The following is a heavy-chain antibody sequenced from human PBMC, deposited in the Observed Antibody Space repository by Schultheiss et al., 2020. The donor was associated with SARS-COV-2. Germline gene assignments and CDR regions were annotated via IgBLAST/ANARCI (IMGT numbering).Heavy chain of an antibody. D-gene: IGHD3-9*01. Sequence: ASVKVSCKASGYTFTSYGISWVRQAPGPGLEWMGWISAYNGNTNYAQKLQGRVTMTTDTSTSTAYMELRSLRSDDTAVYYCARGAVLRYVPVPYYFDYWGQGTLVTVSS. J-gene: IGHJ4*02. CDR2: ISAYNGNT. CDR1: GYTFTSYG. CDR3: ARGAVLRYVPVPYYFDY. V-gene: IGHV1-18*01.